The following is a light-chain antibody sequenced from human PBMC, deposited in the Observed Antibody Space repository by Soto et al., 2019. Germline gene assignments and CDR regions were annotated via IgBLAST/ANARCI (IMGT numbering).Light chain of an antibody. V-gene: IGKV3-20*01. J-gene: IGKJ1*01. CDR3: QQYGGSPRT. CDR1: QSVSSGY. CDR2: DAS. Sequence: EIVLTQSPGTLSLTPGERGTLSCRASQSVSSGYLAWYQQKPGQAPRLLIYDASSRATGIPDRFSGSGSGTDFTLTISRLEPEDFAVYYCQQYGGSPRTFGQGTKVEIK.